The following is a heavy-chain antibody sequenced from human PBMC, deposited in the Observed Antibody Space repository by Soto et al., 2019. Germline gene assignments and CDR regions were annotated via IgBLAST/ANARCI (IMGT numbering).Heavy chain of an antibody. Sequence: PSETLSLTCTVSGGSISSSSYYWGWIRQHPGKGLEWIGYIYYSGSTYYNPSLKSRVTISVDTSKNQFSLKLSSVTAADTAVYYCARSGGSYYMDVWGKGTTVTVSS. V-gene: IGHV4-31*03. J-gene: IGHJ6*03. CDR1: GGSISSSSYY. CDR3: ARSGGSYYMDV. CDR2: IYYSGST. D-gene: IGHD3-10*01.